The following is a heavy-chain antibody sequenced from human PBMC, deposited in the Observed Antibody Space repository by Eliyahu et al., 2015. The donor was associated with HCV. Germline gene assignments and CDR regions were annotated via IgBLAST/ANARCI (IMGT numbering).Heavy chain of an antibody. CDR3: ARDPNGAAAHRAFDY. Sequence: QVQLVEXGGGVVQPGRSLXLPCAASGFPFXSYAMHWGRQAPGKGLEWVAVISYDGSNKYYADSVKGRFTISRDNSKNTLYLQMNSLRAEDTAVYYCARDPNGAAAHRAFDYWGQGTLVTVSS. CDR2: ISYDGSNK. J-gene: IGHJ4*02. D-gene: IGHD6-13*01. CDR1: GFPFXSYA. V-gene: IGHV3-30-3*01.